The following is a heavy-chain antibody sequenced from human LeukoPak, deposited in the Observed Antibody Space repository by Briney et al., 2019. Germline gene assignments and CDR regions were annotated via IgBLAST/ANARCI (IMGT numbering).Heavy chain of an antibody. CDR2: INHSGST. D-gene: IGHD2-21*01. J-gene: IGHJ3*02. CDR1: GGSFSGYY. V-gene: IGHV4-34*01. Sequence: SETLSLTCAVYGGSFSGYYWSLIRQPPGKGLEWIGEINHSGSTNYNPSLKSRVTISVDTSKNQFSLKLSSVTAADTAVYYCARVKRYSHAFDIWGQGTMVTVSS. CDR3: ARVKRYSHAFDI.